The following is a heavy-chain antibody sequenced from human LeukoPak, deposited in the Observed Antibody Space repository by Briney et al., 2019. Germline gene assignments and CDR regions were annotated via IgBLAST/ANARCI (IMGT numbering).Heavy chain of an antibody. CDR3: AKLSSGHIYYFDY. V-gene: IGHV7-4-1*02. Sequence: GASVKVSCKASGYTFTSYAMNWVRQAPEQGLEWTGWINTNTGNPTYAQGFTGRFVFSLDTSVSTAYLQISSLKAEDTAVYYCAKLSSGHIYYFDYWGQGTLVTVSS. CDR1: GYTFTSYA. J-gene: IGHJ4*02. CDR2: INTNTGNP. D-gene: IGHD6-19*01.